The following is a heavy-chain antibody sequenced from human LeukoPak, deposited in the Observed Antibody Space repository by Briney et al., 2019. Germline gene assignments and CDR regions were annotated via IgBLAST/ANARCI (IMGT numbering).Heavy chain of an antibody. V-gene: IGHV3-21*01. CDR1: GFTFSSYS. J-gene: IGHJ3*02. CDR3: AREYCSGGSCYSDAFDI. Sequence: GGSLRLSCAASGFTFSSYSMNWVRQAPGKGLEWVSSISSSSSYIYYADSVKGRFTISRDNAKNSLYLQMNILRAEDTAVYYCAREYCSGGSCYSDAFDIWGQGTMVTVSS. CDR2: ISSSSSYI. D-gene: IGHD2-15*01.